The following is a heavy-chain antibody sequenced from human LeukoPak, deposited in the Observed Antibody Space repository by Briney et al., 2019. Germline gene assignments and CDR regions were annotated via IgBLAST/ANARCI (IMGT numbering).Heavy chain of an antibody. D-gene: IGHD6-19*01. CDR2: INHSGNT. V-gene: IGHV4-34*01. J-gene: IGHJ4*02. Sequence: NTSETLSLTCAVYGGPFSVCYWSWIPQPPGKGVVGIGEINHSGNTNHSRSLKGPVTISVDTSKNQFSLKLSSVTAADTAVYYCGRVSSGWTNIYDYWGQGTLVTVSS. CDR1: GGPFSVCY. CDR3: GRVSSGWTNIYDY.